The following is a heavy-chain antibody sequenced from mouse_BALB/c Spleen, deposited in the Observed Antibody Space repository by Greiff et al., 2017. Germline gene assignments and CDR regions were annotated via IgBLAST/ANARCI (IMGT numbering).Heavy chain of an antibody. J-gene: IGHJ2*01. CDR1: GYTFTSYY. D-gene: IGHD2-4*01. CDR2: IYPGNVNT. V-gene: IGHV1S56*01. CDR3: ARRDDSEGVFDY. Sequence: QVQLKESGPELVKPGASVRISCKASGYTFTSYYIHWVKQRPGQGLEWIGWIYPGNVNTKYNEKFKGKATLTADKSSSTAYMQLSSLTSEDSAVYFCARRDDSEGVFDYWGQGTTLTVSS.